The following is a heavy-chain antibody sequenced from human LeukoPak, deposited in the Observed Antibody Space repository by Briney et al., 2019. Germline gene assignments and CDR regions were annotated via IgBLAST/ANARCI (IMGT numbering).Heavy chain of an antibody. CDR3: ARDGGDCGGDCYPYYYYGMDV. CDR2: ISWNSGSI. D-gene: IGHD2-21*02. V-gene: IGHV3-9*01. Sequence: GGSLRLSCAASGFTFDDYAMHWVRQAPGKGLEWVSGISWNSGSIGYADSVKGRFTISRDNAKNSLYLQMNSLRAEDSAVYYCARDGGDCGGDCYPYYYYGMDVWGQGTTVTVSS. CDR1: GFTFDDYA. J-gene: IGHJ6*02.